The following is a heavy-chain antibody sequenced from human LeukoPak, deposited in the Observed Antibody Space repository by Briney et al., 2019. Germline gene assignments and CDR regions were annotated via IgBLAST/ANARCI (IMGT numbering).Heavy chain of an antibody. CDR1: GGTFRNYI. D-gene: IGHD2-2*01. CDR2: VMPMFNTS. Sequence: ASVKVSCKASGGTFRNYIFSWVRQAPGQGLEWMGGVMPMFNTSNYAQKFQGRVTITADENTSTVYMELSSLRSEDTAVYYCAKVQNEVVPIAMRGWFEPWGQGTLVAVSS. V-gene: IGHV1-69*13. CDR3: AKVQNEVVPIAMRGWFEP. J-gene: IGHJ5*02.